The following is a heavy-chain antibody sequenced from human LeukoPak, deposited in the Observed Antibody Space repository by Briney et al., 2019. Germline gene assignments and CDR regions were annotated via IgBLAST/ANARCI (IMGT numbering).Heavy chain of an antibody. D-gene: IGHD6-19*01. V-gene: IGHV3-21*01. CDR3: ARKGIAVAGTGFDY. CDR1: GFTFSSYS. Sequence: GGSLRLSCAASGFTFSSYSMNWVRQAPGKGLEWVSSISSSSSYIYYADSVKGRFTISRDNAKNSLYLQMNSLRAEDTAVYYCARKGIAVAGTGFDYWGQGTLVTLSS. J-gene: IGHJ4*02. CDR2: ISSSSSYI.